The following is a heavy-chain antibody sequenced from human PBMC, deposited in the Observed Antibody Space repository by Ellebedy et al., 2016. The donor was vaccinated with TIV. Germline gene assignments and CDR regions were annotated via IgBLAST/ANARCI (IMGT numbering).Heavy chain of an antibody. CDR3: VRKAVYGSGSCFDY. CDR2: ISPFGFTI. J-gene: IGHJ4*02. V-gene: IGHV3-48*03. D-gene: IGHD3-10*01. CDR1: GFTFRTYE. Sequence: GESLKISCVASGFTFRTYEMSWVRQAPGKGLEWVSYISPFGFTIYYADSVKGRFTISRDDAKNSLSLQMNSLIAEDSAVYYCVRKAVYGSGSCFDYWGQGTLVTVSS.